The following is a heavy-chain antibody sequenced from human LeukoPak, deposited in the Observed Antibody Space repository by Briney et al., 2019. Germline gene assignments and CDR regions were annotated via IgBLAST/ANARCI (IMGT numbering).Heavy chain of an antibody. CDR2: IYYSGST. Sequence: PSETLSLTCTVSGGYISSYYWSWIRQPPGKGLEWIGYIYYSGSTNYNPSLKSRVTISVDTSKNQFSLKLSSVTAADTAVYYCASSPAGDYDFWSGPYYFDYWGQGTLVTVSS. J-gene: IGHJ4*02. V-gene: IGHV4-59*01. D-gene: IGHD3-3*01. CDR3: ASSPAGDYDFWSGPYYFDY. CDR1: GGYISSYY.